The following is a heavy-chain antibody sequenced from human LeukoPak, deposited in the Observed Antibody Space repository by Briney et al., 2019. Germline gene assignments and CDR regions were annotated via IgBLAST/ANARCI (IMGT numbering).Heavy chain of an antibody. D-gene: IGHD3-16*01. CDR2: IGRGCSPI. Sequence: GGSLRLSCVASGFTVTDHDMTWIRQAPGKGLEWVSFIGRGCSPINYADYVKGRVTISRDNAKNSLYLQMNSLRDEDTAIYYCTRGLAPTTWGGFYYWGQGTPVTVSS. CDR3: TRGLAPTTWGGFYY. CDR1: GFTVTDHD. J-gene: IGHJ4*02. V-gene: IGHV3-11*04.